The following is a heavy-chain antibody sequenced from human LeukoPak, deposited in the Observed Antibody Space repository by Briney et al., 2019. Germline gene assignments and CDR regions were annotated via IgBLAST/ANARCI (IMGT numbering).Heavy chain of an antibody. CDR3: PKKGDNPGWLYYFCG. Sequence: GGSLRLSCAASGFTFNNYAMSWVRQAPGKGLEWVSAISGSAGATYYPDSVKGRFTISRDNSKNTLLLQMNSLSAEDTAVYYCPKKGDNPGWLYYFCGRGQRAQVPLPS. V-gene: IGHV3-23*01. CDR2: ISGSAGAT. CDR1: GFTFNNYA. D-gene: IGHD6-19*01. J-gene: IGHJ4*01.